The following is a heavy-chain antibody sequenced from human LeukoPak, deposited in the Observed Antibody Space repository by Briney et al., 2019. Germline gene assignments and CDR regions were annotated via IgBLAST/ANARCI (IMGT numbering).Heavy chain of an antibody. Sequence: SETLSLTCTVSGYSISSGYYWGWVRQPPGKGLERIGGIYHSGSTYYNPSLKSRVTISVDTSKNQFFLKLRSVTAADTAVYYCARGQARLSWFDPWGQGTLVTVSS. CDR3: ARGQARLSWFDP. J-gene: IGHJ5*02. D-gene: IGHD6-19*01. CDR1: GYSISSGYY. CDR2: IYHSGST. V-gene: IGHV4-38-2*02.